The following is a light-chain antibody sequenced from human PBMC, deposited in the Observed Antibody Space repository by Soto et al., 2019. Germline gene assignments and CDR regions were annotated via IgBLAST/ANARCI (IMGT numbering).Light chain of an antibody. CDR1: QSISGW. J-gene: IGKJ1*01. V-gene: IGKV1-5*01. CDR3: QQYNGFYRT. Sequence: DIQMTQSPSTLSASVVDRVTITCLASQSISGWLAWYQQRPGKAPKLLIYDASSLESGVPSRFSGSGSGTEFILTISDLQPDDFATYYCQQYNGFYRTFGQGTKVDIK. CDR2: DAS.